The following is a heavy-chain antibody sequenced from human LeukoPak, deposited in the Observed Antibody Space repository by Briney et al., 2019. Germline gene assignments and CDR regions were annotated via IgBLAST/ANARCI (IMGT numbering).Heavy chain of an antibody. CDR2: VRDKARSYTT. CDR1: GFTFSDHC. V-gene: IGHV3-72*01. Sequence: GGSLRLSCAASGFTFSDHCMDWVRQAPGKGLEWVARVRDKARSYTTEYAASVKGRFTISRDDSQNSLFLQMNSLKTEDTAVYYCARDRTTGTTTLEAFDIWGQGTMVTVSS. J-gene: IGHJ3*02. D-gene: IGHD1-1*01. CDR3: ARDRTTGTTTLEAFDI.